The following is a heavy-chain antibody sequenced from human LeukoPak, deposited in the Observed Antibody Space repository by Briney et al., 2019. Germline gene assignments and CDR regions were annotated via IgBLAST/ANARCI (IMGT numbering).Heavy chain of an antibody. D-gene: IGHD3-10*02. CDR2: INPSGST. J-gene: IGHJ4*02. CDR1: GGSFSGYY. V-gene: IGHV4-34*01. CDR3: ARAMIGSYFFYY. Sequence: SETLSLTYADYGGSFSGYYWSWIRQPPGKGLESIGEINPSGSTNYNPSLKSRVTIPVDTSKTQFTLKRTSVTAADTAVYYCARAMIGSYFFYYWGEGTLVTVSS.